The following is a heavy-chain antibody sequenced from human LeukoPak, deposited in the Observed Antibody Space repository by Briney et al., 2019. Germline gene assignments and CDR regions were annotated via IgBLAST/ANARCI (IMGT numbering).Heavy chain of an antibody. CDR1: GFTFSSYA. V-gene: IGHV3-30-3*01. Sequence: GGSLRLSCAASGFTFSSYAMHWVRQAPGKGLEWVAVISYDGSNKYYADSVKGRFTISRDNSKNTLYLQMNSLRAEDTAVYYCARDRALYIAARPRGFDYWGQGTLVTVSS. D-gene: IGHD6-6*01. CDR2: ISYDGSNK. CDR3: ARDRALYIAARPRGFDY. J-gene: IGHJ4*02.